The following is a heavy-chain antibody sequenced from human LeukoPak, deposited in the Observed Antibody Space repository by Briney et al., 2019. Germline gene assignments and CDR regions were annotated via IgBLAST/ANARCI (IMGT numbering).Heavy chain of an antibody. CDR3: AKAWDTAMVQPHFDY. D-gene: IGHD5-18*01. CDR2: ISGSGGST. J-gene: IGHJ4*02. V-gene: IGHV3-23*01. CDR1: GFTFSSYA. Sequence: GESRKISCAASGFTFSSYAMSWVRQAPGKGLEWVSAISGSGGSTYYADSVKGRITISRDNSKNTLYLQMNSLRAEDTAVYYCAKAWDTAMVQPHFDYWGQGTVHSLSS.